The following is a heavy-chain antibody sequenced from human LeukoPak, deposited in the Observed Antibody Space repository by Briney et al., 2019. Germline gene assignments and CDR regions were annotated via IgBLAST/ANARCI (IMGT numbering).Heavy chain of an antibody. J-gene: IGHJ5*02. Sequence: GGSLRLSSAASGFTFDDYAMHWVRQAPGKGLEWVSGISWNSGSIGYADSVKGRFTISRDNAKNSLYLQMNSLRAEDTAVYYCARDDPLDKISSGWGPWGQGTLVTISS. CDR2: ISWNSGSI. CDR3: ARDDPLDKISSGWGP. CDR1: GFTFDDYA. V-gene: IGHV3-9*01. D-gene: IGHD6-19*01.